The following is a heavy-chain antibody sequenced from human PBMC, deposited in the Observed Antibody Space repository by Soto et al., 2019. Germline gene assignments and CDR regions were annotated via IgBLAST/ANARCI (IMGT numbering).Heavy chain of an antibody. V-gene: IGHV1-69*12. D-gene: IGHD3-22*01. J-gene: IGHJ6*02. Sequence: QVQLVQSGAEVKKPESSVRVSCKASGGTFNNYAITWVRQAPGQGLEWMGGTIPMFGTTNYAEKFQGRVTITADEPTNTAYMEVSILTSEDTAVYYCTRCGIRYHSIGFYLGIDGMDVRGQGTTVIVPS. CDR2: TIPMFGTT. CDR3: TRCGIRYHSIGFYLGIDGMDV. CDR1: GGTFNNYA.